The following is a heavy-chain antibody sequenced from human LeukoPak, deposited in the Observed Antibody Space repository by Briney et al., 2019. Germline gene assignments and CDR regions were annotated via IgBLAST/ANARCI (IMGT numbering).Heavy chain of an antibody. Sequence: PAGGSLRLSCAASGLTFSTYAMSWVRQAPGKGLEWVSSNSASGTSPYYTDSVKGRFTISRDTSKNTLSLQMNSLRVDDTAVYYCAKGSIMLWVGGQGTLVTVSS. CDR2: NSASGTSP. CDR3: AKGSIMLWV. D-gene: IGHD2-8*01. V-gene: IGHV3-23*01. CDR1: GLTFSTYA. J-gene: IGHJ4*02.